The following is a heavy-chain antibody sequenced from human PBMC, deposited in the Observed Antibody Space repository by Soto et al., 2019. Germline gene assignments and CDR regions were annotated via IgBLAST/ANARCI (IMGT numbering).Heavy chain of an antibody. CDR1: GYSFTSYW. D-gene: IGHD3-22*01. CDR2: IDPSDSYT. V-gene: IGHV5-10-1*01. Sequence: GESLKISCKGSGYSFTSYWISWVRQMPGKGLEWMGRIDPSDSYTNYSPSFQGHVTISADKSISTAYLQWSSLKASDTAMYYCARQNYYDSSGYYYFDYWGQGTLVTVSS. CDR3: ARQNYYDSSGYYYFDY. J-gene: IGHJ4*02.